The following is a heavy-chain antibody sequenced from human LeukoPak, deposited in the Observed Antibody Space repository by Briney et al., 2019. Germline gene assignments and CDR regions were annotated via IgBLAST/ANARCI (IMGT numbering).Heavy chain of an antibody. CDR3: AKGEYSASWYSC. J-gene: IGHJ4*02. D-gene: IGHD6-13*01. Sequence: GGSLRLSCAASGFTFSDYYMNWIRQAPGKGLEWVSYISRSSTTIYHADSVKGRFTISRDNARNSLYLQMSSLRAEDTAVYYCAKGEYSASWYSCWGQGTLVTVSS. CDR1: GFTFSDYY. CDR2: ISRSSTTI. V-gene: IGHV3-11*04.